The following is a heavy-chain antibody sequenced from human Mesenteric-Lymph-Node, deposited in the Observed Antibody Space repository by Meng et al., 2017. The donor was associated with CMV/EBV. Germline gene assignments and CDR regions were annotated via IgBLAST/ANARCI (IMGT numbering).Heavy chain of an antibody. D-gene: IGHD3-22*01. Sequence: ASVKVSCKTSGYTFSSYGISWVRQAPGQELEWMGWISTYNGNTNYTQKFQDRVTMTTDTSTSTAYMELRSLRSDDTAVYNCARGGFYDSSGYFDYWGQGTLVTVSS. CDR3: ARGGFYDSSGYFDY. V-gene: IGHV1-18*01. CDR2: ISTYNGNT. CDR1: GYTFSSYG. J-gene: IGHJ4*02.